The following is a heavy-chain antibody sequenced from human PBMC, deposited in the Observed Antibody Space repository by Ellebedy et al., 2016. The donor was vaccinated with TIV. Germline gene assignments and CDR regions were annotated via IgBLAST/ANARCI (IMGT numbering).Heavy chain of an antibody. J-gene: IGHJ4*02. V-gene: IGHV1-2*02. Sequence: AASVKVSCKASGYTFSGHYMHWARQAPGQGLEWIGWINPNSGVANPSLKFQGRVTMTADASVSTVYMELSGLRFDDTALYYCARPSYCTGGCYLNGRYYFDYWGQGILVTVSS. CDR1: GYTFSGHY. CDR2: INPNSGVA. CDR3: ARPSYCTGGCYLNGRYYFDY. D-gene: IGHD2-8*02.